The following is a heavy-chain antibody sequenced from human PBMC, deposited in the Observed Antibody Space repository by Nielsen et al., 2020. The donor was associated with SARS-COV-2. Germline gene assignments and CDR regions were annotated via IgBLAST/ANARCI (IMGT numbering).Heavy chain of an antibody. CDR3: AKDRRIAARPVYYFDY. J-gene: IGHJ4*02. CDR1: GFTFSNAW. V-gene: IGHV3-30*18. CDR2: ISYDGSNK. D-gene: IGHD6-6*01. Sequence: GGSLRLSCAASGFTFSNAWMSWVRQAPGKGLEWVAVISYDGSNKYYADSVKGRFTISRDNSKNTLYLQMNSLRAEDTAVYYCAKDRRIAARPVYYFDYWGQGTLVTVSS.